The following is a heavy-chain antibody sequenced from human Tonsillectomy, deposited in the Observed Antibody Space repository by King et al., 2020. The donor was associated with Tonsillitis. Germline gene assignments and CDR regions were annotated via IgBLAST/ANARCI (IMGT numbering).Heavy chain of an antibody. D-gene: IGHD3-10*01. CDR3: SRDSGHYASWSYSYPDY. J-gene: IGHJ4*02. V-gene: IGHV3-49*03. CDR2: IRTKPYGGTS. CDR1: GFTFGDYG. Sequence: VQLVESGGGLVQPGRSLRLSCTTSGFTFGDYGVTWFRQAPGKGLEWVSFIRTKPYGGTSEYAASVKGRFTVSRDDSKSIAYLQMNSVKTEDTAVYYCSRDSGHYASWSYSYPDYWGQGTLVTVSS.